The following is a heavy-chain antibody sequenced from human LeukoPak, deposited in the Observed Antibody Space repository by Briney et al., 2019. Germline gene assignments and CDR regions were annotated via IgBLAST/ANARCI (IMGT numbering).Heavy chain of an antibody. CDR3: ARGPPTDYYDSSGFYYVFDY. Sequence: SQTLSLTCAVYGGSLSGYYSSCMRQPPGKGLEWIGEINHSGSTNYNPSLKSRVTISPDTFKNQFSLKLSSVNAADTAVYFCARGPPTDYYDSSGFYYVFDYWGQGTLVTVSS. J-gene: IGHJ4*02. V-gene: IGHV4-34*01. D-gene: IGHD3-22*01. CDR1: GGSLSGYY. CDR2: INHSGST.